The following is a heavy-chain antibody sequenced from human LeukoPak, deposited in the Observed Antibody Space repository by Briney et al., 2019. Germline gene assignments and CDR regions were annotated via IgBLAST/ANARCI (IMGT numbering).Heavy chain of an antibody. V-gene: IGHV3-23*01. D-gene: IGHD3-10*01. CDR1: GFTFRNCA. Sequence: PGGSLRLSCAASGFTFRNCAVSCVRQAPGKGLEWVSGISGTGYNTYYADSVKGRFTISRDTSKNTLYLQMNSLGAEDTAVYYCAKHVSGSLFYFDYWGQRTLVTVSS. CDR3: AKHVSGSLFYFDY. CDR2: ISGTGYNT. J-gene: IGHJ4*02.